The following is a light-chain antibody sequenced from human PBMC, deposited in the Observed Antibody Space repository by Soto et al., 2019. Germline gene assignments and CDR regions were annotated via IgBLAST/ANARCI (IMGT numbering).Light chain of an antibody. CDR3: HHYGNSLWT. Sequence: EIVLTQSPGTLSLSPGERATLSCWASQSVSSSSLAWYQQMPGQAPRLLIYGASARATGIPDRFSGSGSGADVTLTISRLEPVDFAVYYCHHYGNSLWTFGQGTKVEIK. CDR2: GAS. V-gene: IGKV3-20*01. CDR1: QSVSSSS. J-gene: IGKJ1*01.